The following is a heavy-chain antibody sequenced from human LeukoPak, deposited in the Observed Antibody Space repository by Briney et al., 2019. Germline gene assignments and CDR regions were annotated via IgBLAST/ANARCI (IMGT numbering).Heavy chain of an antibody. CDR2: VDGSGNA. Sequence: PGGSLRLSCAASGFTLSSYSMSWVRQAPGKGLEWVSGVDGSGNAFYADSVKGRFTVSRDNSKTTVYLQMNGLRADDTAVYYCAKMSGDCTTTTCSNFDYWGQGTLVTVSS. CDR1: GFTLSSYS. D-gene: IGHD2-2*01. CDR3: AKMSGDCTTTTCSNFDY. V-gene: IGHV3-23*01. J-gene: IGHJ4*02.